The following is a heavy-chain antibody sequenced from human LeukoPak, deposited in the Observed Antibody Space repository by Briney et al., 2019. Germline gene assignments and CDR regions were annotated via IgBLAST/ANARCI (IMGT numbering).Heavy chain of an antibody. D-gene: IGHD4-23*01. J-gene: IGHJ4*02. Sequence: SETLSLTCAVSGDSIDNNNWWSWVRQSPGKGLEWIGEIYHSGSTNYNPSLKSRVTISVDKSKNQFSLKLSSVIAADTAVYYCAMGLAWKLDYWGQGTLVTVSS. CDR2: IYHSGST. V-gene: IGHV4-4*02. CDR3: AMGLAWKLDY. CDR1: GDSIDNNNW.